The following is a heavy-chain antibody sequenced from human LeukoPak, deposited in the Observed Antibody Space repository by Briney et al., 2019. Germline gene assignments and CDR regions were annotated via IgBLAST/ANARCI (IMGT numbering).Heavy chain of an antibody. J-gene: IGHJ3*02. Sequence: SGTLSLTYTVSGGSIGSYYWSWIRQPPGKGLEWIGYIYYSGSTNYNPSLKSRVTISVDTSKNQFSLKLSSVTAADTAVYYCARSLYYYGSDSFDIWGQGTMVTVSS. CDR1: GGSIGSYY. CDR3: ARSLYYYGSDSFDI. V-gene: IGHV4-59*01. CDR2: IYYSGST. D-gene: IGHD3-10*01.